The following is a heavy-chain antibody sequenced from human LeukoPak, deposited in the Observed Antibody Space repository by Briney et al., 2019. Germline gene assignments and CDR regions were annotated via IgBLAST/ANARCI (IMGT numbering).Heavy chain of an antibody. CDR2: ISYDETIE. CDR1: GFPFSDYT. J-gene: IGHJ4*02. D-gene: IGHD3-9*01. V-gene: IGHV3-30*04. CDR3: ARGITGHYGNDF. Sequence: GRSLRLSCAASGFPFSDYTLHWVRQAPGKGLEWLAVISYDETIEYYADSVKGRFIISRDNSKNSLYLQMNSLRAEDTAVYYCARGITGHYGNDFWGQGTPVTVSS.